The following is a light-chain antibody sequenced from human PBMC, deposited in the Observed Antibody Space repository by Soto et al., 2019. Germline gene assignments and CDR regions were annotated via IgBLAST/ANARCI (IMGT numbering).Light chain of an antibody. Sequence: DIPMTQSPSSLSASVGDRVTITCRASQIISTYLNWYQQKPGKAPKLLIYAASTLQSGVPSRFSGSGSGTDFTLTINSLQPEDFATYYCQQSQGIPYTFGQGTKLEIK. CDR2: AAS. CDR3: QQSQGIPYT. CDR1: QIISTY. V-gene: IGKV1-39*01. J-gene: IGKJ2*01.